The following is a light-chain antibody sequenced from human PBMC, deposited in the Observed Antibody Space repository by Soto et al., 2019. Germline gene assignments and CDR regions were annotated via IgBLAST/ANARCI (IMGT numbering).Light chain of an antibody. V-gene: IGKV3-20*01. CDR2: GAS. J-gene: IGKJ1*01. Sequence: IVLTQSPDTLSLSPGERATLSCRASQSVSSSYLAWYQQKPGQAPRLLIYGASSRATGIPDRFSGSGSGTDFTLTISRLEPEDFAMYYCQQYRDSPPWTFGQGTKVEIK. CDR3: QQYRDSPPWT. CDR1: QSVSSSY.